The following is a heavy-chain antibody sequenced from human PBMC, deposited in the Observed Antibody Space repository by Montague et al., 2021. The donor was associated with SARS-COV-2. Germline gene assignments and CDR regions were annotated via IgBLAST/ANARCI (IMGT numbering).Heavy chain of an antibody. Sequence: TLSLTCTVSRGSISSGGNYWSWIRQHPVKGLEWTGYSYYSGSTYYNPSLKSRVSISVDTSKNQFSLKLSSVTAADTAVYYCARGRRYSSTWYGAFDPWGQGMQVTVSS. D-gene: IGHD6-13*01. CDR2: SYYSGST. CDR3: ARGRRYSSTWYGAFDP. V-gene: IGHV4-31*03. J-gene: IGHJ5*02. CDR1: RGSISSGGNY.